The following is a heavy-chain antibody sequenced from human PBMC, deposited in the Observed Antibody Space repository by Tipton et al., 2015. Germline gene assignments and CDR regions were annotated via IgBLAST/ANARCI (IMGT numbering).Heavy chain of an antibody. V-gene: IGHV4-61*01. CDR3: ARDAGIIAAPSRYFQY. CDR2: IYYSGST. Sequence: TLSLTCTVSGGSVSSGSYYWSWIRQPPGKGLEWIGYIYYSGSTNYNPSLKSRVAISVDTSKNQFSLKLSSVTAADTAIYYCARDAGIIAAPSRYFQYWGQGTLVTASS. J-gene: IGHJ1*01. CDR1: GGSVSSGSYY. D-gene: IGHD6-25*01.